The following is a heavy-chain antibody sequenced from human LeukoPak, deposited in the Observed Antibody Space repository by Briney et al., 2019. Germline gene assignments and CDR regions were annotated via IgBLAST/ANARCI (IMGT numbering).Heavy chain of an antibody. CDR1: GFTFSNYA. CDR2: IIGSGGTT. V-gene: IGHV3-23*01. CDR3: ARGDCSSTSCSSTPKNWFDP. J-gene: IGHJ5*02. D-gene: IGHD2-2*01. Sequence: GGSLRLSCAASGFTFSNYAMSWVRQAPGKGLKWVSAIIGSGGTTYYADSVKGRFTISRDNSMNTLYLQMNSLRAEDTAVFYCARGDCSSTSCSSTPKNWFDPWGQGTLVSVSS.